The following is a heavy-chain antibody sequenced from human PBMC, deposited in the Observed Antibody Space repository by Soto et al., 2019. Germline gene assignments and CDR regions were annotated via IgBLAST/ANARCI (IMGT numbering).Heavy chain of an antibody. CDR1: GFTFSTYS. CDR2: ISSSRSYI. D-gene: IGHD3-10*01. J-gene: IGHJ5*02. CDR3: ASAYVSGSSNAFDP. V-gene: IGHV3-21*01. Sequence: EVQLVESGGGLVKPGGSLRLSCAASGFTFSTYSMNWVRQAPGKGLEWVSYISSSRSYIFYADSVRGRFTISRDNAKNSQYQQMSILRDEDAAVYYCASAYVSGSSNAFDPWGQGTLVTVSS.